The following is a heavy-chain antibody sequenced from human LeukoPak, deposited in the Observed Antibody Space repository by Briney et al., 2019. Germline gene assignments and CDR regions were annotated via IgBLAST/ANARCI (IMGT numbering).Heavy chain of an antibody. CDR2: ISSSGSTI. D-gene: IGHD3-16*01. V-gene: IGHV3-48*03. CDR1: GFTFSSYE. J-gene: IGHJ4*02. Sequence: GGSLRLSCAASGFTFSSYEMNWVRQAPGKGLEWVSYISSSGSTIYYADSVKGRFTISRDNAKNSLYLQMNSLRAEDTAVYYCAPIGDLFDCWGQGTLVTASS. CDR3: APIGDLFDC.